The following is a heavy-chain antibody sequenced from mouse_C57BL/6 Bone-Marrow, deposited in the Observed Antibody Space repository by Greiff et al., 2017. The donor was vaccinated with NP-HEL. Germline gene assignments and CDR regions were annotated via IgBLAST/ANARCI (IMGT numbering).Heavy chain of an antibody. CDR2: ISYDGSN. V-gene: IGHV3-6*01. Sequence: ESGPGLVNPSQSLSLPCSVTCYSITSGYYWNWIRPFPGNKLEWLGYISYDGSNNYNPSLKNRISITRDTSKNQFFLKLNSVTTEDTATYYCASLRREYYFDYWGQGTTLTVSS. D-gene: IGHD2-12*01. CDR3: ASLRREYYFDY. CDR1: CYSITSGYY. J-gene: IGHJ2*01.